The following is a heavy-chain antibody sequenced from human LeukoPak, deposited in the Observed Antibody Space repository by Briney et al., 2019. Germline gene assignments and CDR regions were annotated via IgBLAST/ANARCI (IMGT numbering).Heavy chain of an antibody. V-gene: IGHV1-69*13. Sequence: GASVKVSCKASGGTFSSYAISWVRQAPGQGLEWMGGIIPICGTANYAQKFQGRVTITADESTSTAYMELSSLRSEDTAVYYCARSAAIGRWFDPWGQGTLVTVSS. D-gene: IGHD2-2*02. CDR1: GGTFSSYA. J-gene: IGHJ5*02. CDR3: ARSAAIGRWFDP. CDR2: IIPICGTA.